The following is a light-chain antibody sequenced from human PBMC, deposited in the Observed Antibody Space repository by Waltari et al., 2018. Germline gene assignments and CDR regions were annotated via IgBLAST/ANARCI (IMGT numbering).Light chain of an antibody. J-gene: IGLJ2*01. Sequence: QLVLTQSPSASASLGASVKLTCTLSSGHSSHAIAWHQQQPEKGPRYLLRLNSDGSHTKGDGSPDRFSVSSSGAERYLPISRLQSEDEADYDCQTWATGIRVFGGGTKLTVL. CDR2: LNSDGSH. V-gene: IGLV4-69*01. CDR3: QTWATGIRV. CDR1: SGHSSHA.